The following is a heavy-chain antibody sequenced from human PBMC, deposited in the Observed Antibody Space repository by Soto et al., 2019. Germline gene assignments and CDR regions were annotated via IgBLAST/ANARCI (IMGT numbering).Heavy chain of an antibody. CDR3: AKDYFSSGYYYGVCSTHQYNWFDP. V-gene: IGHV3-23*01. Sequence: GGSLRLSCAASGFTFNSCTMNWVRQAPGKGLEWVSAISGSGGSTYYADSVKGRFTISRDNSKNTLYLQMNSLRAEDTAVYYCAKDYFSSGYYYGVCSTHQYNWFDPWGQGTLVSVSS. CDR2: ISGSGGST. CDR1: GFTFNSCT. D-gene: IGHD3-22*01. J-gene: IGHJ5*02.